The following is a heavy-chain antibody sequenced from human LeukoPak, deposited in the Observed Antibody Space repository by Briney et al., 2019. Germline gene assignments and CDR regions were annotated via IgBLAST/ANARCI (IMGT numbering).Heavy chain of an antibody. J-gene: IGHJ4*02. CDR2: IYYSGST. V-gene: IGHV4-59*01. CDR1: GGSISTYY. D-gene: IGHD3-22*01. CDR3: ARVTGYMIEDYFDY. Sequence: PSETLSLTCTVSGGSISTYYWSWIRQPPGKGLEWIGYIYYSGSTNYNPSLKSRVTISVDTSKNQFSLRLSSVTAADTAVYYCARVTGYMIEDYFDYWGQGTLVTVSS.